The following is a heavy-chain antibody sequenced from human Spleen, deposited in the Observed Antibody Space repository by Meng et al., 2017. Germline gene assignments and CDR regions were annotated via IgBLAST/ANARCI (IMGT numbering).Heavy chain of an antibody. V-gene: IGHV3-15*01. CDR3: ATGAAAGDH. CDR2: IKSNSDGGTT. D-gene: IGHD6-13*01. CDR1: GFSFTDAW. J-gene: IGHJ4*02. Sequence: GGSLRLSCVASGFSFTDAWMSWVRQAPGKGLEWVGRIKSNSDGGTTDYAAPVKGRFTISRDDSKNTLYLQMNSLITEDTAVYFCATGAAAGDHWGQGTLVTVSS.